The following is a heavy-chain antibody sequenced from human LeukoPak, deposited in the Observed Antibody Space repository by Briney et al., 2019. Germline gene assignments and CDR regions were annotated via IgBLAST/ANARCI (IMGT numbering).Heavy chain of an antibody. V-gene: IGHV4-39*07. D-gene: IGHD1-26*01. CDR2: IYYSGST. J-gene: IGHJ3*02. CDR1: GGSISSSSYY. CDR3: VREVGATTLCAFDI. Sequence: PSETLSLTCTVSGGSISSSSYYWGWIRQPPGKGLEWIGSIYYSGSTYYNPSLKSRVTISVDTSKNQFSLKLSSVTAADTAVYYCVREVGATTLCAFDIWGQGTMVTVSS.